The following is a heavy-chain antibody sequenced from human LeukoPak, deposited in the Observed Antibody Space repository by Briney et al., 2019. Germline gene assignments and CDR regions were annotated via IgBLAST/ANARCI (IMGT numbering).Heavy chain of an antibody. D-gene: IGHD1-26*01. J-gene: IGHJ4*02. CDR2: INHSGST. CDR3: ARGGGRWLQIEDCFDY. CDR1: GGSFSGYY. Sequence: PSETLSLTCAVYGGSFSGYYWSWIRQPPGKGLEWIGEINHSGSTNYNPSLKSRVTISVDTSKNQFSLKLSSVTAADTAVYYCARGGGRWLQIEDCFDYWGQGTLVTVSS. V-gene: IGHV4-34*01.